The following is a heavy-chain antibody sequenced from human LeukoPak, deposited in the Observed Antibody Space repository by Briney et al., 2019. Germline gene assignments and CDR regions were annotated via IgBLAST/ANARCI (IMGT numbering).Heavy chain of an antibody. CDR3: VFIAAAGNDY. V-gene: IGHV7-4-1*02. D-gene: IGHD6-13*01. J-gene: IGHJ4*02. CDR1: GYTFTSYA. CDR2: INTNTGNP. Sequence: VASVKVSCKASGYTFTSYAMNWVRQAPGQGLEWMGWINTNTGNPTYAQGFTGRFVFSLDTSVSTAYLQISSLKAEDTAVYYCVFIAAAGNDYWGQGTLVTVSS.